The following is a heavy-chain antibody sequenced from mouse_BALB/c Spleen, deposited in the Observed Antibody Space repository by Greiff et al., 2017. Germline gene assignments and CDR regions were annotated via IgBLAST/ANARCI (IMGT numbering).Heavy chain of an antibody. J-gene: IGHJ3*01. CDR3: ARGALTWFAY. CDR2: ISYSGST. Sequence: EVKLMESGPGLVKPSQSLSLTCTVTGYSITSDYAWNWIRQFPGNKLEWMGYISYSGSTSYNPSLKSRISTTRDTSKNQFFLQLNSVTTEDTATYYCARGALTWFAYWGQGTLVTVSA. CDR1: GYSITSDYA. V-gene: IGHV3-2*02.